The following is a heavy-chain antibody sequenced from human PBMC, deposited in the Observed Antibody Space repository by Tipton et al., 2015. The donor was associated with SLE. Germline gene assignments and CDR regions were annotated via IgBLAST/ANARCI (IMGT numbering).Heavy chain of an antibody. CDR1: GASLSGSVYY. J-gene: IGHJ4*02. D-gene: IGHD1-26*01. Sequence: TLSLTCTVSGASLSGSVYYWGWVRRPPGKGLEWMGSIHYTGNTFYNPSLKSRVTISEDTSKNQFFLNLNSVTAADTAVYYCARPRVGAAAYYVDSGGQGTRVTVSS. CDR2: IHYTGNT. V-gene: IGHV4-39*01. CDR3: ARPRVGAAAYYVDS.